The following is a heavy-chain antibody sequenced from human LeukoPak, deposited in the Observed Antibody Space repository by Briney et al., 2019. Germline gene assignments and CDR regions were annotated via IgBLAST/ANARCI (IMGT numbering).Heavy chain of an antibody. CDR3: ARGKRQQLVAPYYFDY. V-gene: IGHV4-39*07. CDR2: IYYSGST. Sequence: SETLSLTCTVSGGSISSSSYYWGWIRQPPGKGLEWIGRIYYSGSTYYNPSLKSRVTISIDTSKNQFSLKLSSVTAADTAVYYCARGKRQQLVAPYYFDYWGQGTLVTVSS. J-gene: IGHJ4*02. D-gene: IGHD6-13*01. CDR1: GGSISSSSYY.